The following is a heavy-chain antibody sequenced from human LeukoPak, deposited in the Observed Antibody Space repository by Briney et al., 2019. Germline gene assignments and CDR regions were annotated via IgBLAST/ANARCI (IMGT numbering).Heavy chain of an antibody. CDR3: ARGRYSSGWDDPRIDY. Sequence: GASLRLSCAASGFTFSSYAMHWVRQAPGKGLEWVAVISYDGSNKYYADSVKGRFTISRDNSKNTLYLQMNSLRAEDTAVYYCARGRYSSGWDDPRIDYWGQGTLVTVSS. J-gene: IGHJ4*02. CDR2: ISYDGSNK. CDR1: GFTFSSYA. V-gene: IGHV3-30-3*01. D-gene: IGHD6-19*01.